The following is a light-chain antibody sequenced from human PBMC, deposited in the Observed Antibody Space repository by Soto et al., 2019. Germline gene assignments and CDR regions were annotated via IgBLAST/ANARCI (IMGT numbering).Light chain of an antibody. Sequence: IQIAQFPSSLSASVGGRGPITCRASQNIATYLNWYQQTPGKAPKLLIYTASTLQSGVPPRFSGSGSGTDFTLTISSLQPEDFATFYCQQSYNTPLTFGGGTKVDI. CDR2: TAS. J-gene: IGKJ4*01. CDR3: QQSYNTPLT. CDR1: QNIATY. V-gene: IGKV1-39*01.